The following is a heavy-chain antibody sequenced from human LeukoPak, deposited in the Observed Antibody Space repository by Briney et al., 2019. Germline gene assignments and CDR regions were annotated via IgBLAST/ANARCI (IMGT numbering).Heavy chain of an antibody. V-gene: IGHV4-34*01. CDR1: GGSFSGYY. CDR2: INHSGST. D-gene: IGHD3-9*01. J-gene: IGHJ4*02. Sequence: SETLFLTCAVYGGSFSGYYWSWIRQPPGKGLEWIGEINHSGSTNYNPSLKSRVTISVDTSKNQFSLKLSSVTAADTAVYYCARGPTYYDILTGYYPPLDYWGQGTLVTVSS. CDR3: ARGPTYYDILTGYYPPLDY.